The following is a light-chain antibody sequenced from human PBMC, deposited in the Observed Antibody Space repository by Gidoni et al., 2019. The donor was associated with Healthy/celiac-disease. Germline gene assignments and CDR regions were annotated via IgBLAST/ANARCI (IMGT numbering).Light chain of an antibody. Sequence: QSVLPPPPSVSGPPGQRVTIPCTGSSSNIGAGYDVHWYQQLPGTAPKLLIYGNSNRPSGVPDRFSGAKSGTSASLAITGLQAEDEADYYCQSYDSSLSGSVFGGGTKLTVL. V-gene: IGLV1-40*01. J-gene: IGLJ3*02. CDR3: QSYDSSLSGSV. CDR2: GNS. CDR1: SSNIGAGYD.